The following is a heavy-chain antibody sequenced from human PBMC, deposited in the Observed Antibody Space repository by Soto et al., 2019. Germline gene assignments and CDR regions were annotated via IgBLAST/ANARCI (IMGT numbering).Heavy chain of an antibody. J-gene: IGHJ6*02. CDR2: TYQSGSA. Sequence: SETLSLTCTVSGGSISSGGYSWTWIRQSPGKGLEWIGYTYQSGSAYYNPSLKSRVTISVDRSKNQFSLNLTSVTAADTAVYYCARDYYGMDVWGQGTTVTVYS. V-gene: IGHV4-30-2*06. CDR3: ARDYYGMDV. CDR1: GGSISSGGYS.